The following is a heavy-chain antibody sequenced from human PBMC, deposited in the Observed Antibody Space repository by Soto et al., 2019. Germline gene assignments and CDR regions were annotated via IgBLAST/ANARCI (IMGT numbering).Heavy chain of an antibody. CDR1: GFSFSTYW. Sequence: ELQLVESGGGLVQPGGSLRLSCVASGFSFSTYWMHWVRQAPGKGLVWVSRINTAGTTTPYADSVTGRFTISRDNAKNTLYLQRNSLRAEDTAVYCCARGGGDYGDYLDYWGQGALVTVSS. CDR3: ARGGGDYGDYLDY. V-gene: IGHV3-74*01. J-gene: IGHJ4*02. CDR2: INTAGTTT. D-gene: IGHD4-17*01.